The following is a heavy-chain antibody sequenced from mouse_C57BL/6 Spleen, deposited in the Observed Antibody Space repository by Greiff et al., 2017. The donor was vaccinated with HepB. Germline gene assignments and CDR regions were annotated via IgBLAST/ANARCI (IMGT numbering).Heavy chain of an antibody. CDR1: GYSITSGYY. D-gene: IGHD2-3*01. Sequence: EVKLMESGPGLVKPSQSLSLTCSVTGYSITSGYYWNWIRQFPGNKLEWMGYISYDGSNNYNPSLKNRISITRDTSKNQFFLKLNSVTTEDTATYYCASFYDGYYGFAYWGQGTLVTVSA. CDR3: ASFYDGYYGFAY. J-gene: IGHJ3*01. V-gene: IGHV3-6*01. CDR2: ISYDGSN.